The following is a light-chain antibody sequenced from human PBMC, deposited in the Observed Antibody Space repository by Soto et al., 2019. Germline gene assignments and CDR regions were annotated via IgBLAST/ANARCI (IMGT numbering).Light chain of an antibody. Sequence: DIQMTQSPSSLSASVVDRVTITCRASQGISNYLTWYQQKPGKVPKLLIYAASTLQSGVPSRFSGSGSGTLFTLTISSLHPEDVATYSCQQTYRIPLTFGEGTKVDIK. CDR3: QQTYRIPLT. CDR2: AAS. J-gene: IGKJ4*01. CDR1: QGISNY. V-gene: IGKV1-27*01.